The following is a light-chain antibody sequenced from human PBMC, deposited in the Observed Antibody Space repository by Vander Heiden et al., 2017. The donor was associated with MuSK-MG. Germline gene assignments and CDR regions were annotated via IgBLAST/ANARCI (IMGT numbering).Light chain of an antibody. CDR3: TENIQLRPRT. J-gene: IGKJ1*01. CDR2: EVS. Sequence: KPGQPPHLLISEVSNRFSGVPDRFSGSGSGTDVTLKIGRVESEDVGVYFCTENIQLRPRTFGQGTKVEIK. V-gene: IGKV2D-29*01.